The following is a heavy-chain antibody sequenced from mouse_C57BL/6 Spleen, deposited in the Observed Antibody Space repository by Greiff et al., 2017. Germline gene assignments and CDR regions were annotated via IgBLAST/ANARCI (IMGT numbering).Heavy chain of an antibody. Sequence: QVQLQQPGAELVKPGASVKMSCKASGYTFTSYWITWVKQRPGQGLEWIGDIYPGSGSTNYNEKFKSKATLTVDTSSSTAYMHLSSLTSEDAAVYYCASYGISYLDYWGQGTTLTVSS. V-gene: IGHV1-55*01. D-gene: IGHD1-1*01. J-gene: IGHJ2*01. CDR2: IYPGSGST. CDR1: GYTFTSYW. CDR3: ASYGISYLDY.